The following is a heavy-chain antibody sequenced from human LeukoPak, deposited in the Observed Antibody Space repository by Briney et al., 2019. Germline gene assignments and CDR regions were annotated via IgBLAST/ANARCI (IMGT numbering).Heavy chain of an antibody. Sequence: SETLTLTCSISGDSINSGGYYWNWIRQPPGKGLEWLGYIHSGGTAYFNPSFEGRSSISLDKSQNQFFLRLTSVTAADTAVYFCARDHYDSRGDYVVEYWGQGTLVTVSS. CDR2: IHSGGTA. CDR1: GDSINSGGYY. CDR3: ARDHYDSRGDYVVEY. J-gene: IGHJ4*02. V-gene: IGHV4-31*03. D-gene: IGHD3-22*01.